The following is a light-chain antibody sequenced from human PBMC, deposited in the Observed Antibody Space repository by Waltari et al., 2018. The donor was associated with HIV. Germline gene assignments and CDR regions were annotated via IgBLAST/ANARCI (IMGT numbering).Light chain of an antibody. V-gene: IGLV2-14*03. CDR2: DVS. CDR1: TVAVGGYIS. J-gene: IGLJ2*01. Sequence: QSALTPPPPLSGSPGQSITTSCPGPTVAVGGYISLPWYQQHPAKAPKLVILDVSIRPSGVSNRFSGSKSGNTASLTISGLQAEDEAYYYCSSYTNSDTVVFGGGTKVTVL. CDR3: SSYTNSDTVV.